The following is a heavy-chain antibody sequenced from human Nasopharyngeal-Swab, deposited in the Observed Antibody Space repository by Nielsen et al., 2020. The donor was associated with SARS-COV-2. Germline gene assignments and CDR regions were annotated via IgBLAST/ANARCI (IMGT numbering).Heavy chain of an antibody. V-gene: IGHV1-18*01. Sequence: ASVKVSCKASGYTFTSYGISWVRQAPGQGLEWMGWISAYNGNTNYAQKLQGRVTMTTDTSTSTAYMGLRSLRSDDTAVYYCARGRYYYDFWSGPSPNNWFDPWGQGTLVTVSS. CDR2: ISAYNGNT. D-gene: IGHD3-3*01. CDR3: ARGRYYYDFWSGPSPNNWFDP. J-gene: IGHJ5*02. CDR1: GYTFTSYG.